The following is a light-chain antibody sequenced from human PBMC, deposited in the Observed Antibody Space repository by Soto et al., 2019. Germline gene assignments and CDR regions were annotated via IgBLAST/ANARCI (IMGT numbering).Light chain of an antibody. V-gene: IGKV3-15*01. Sequence: EVVMTQSPATLSVSPGERATLSCRASQSVNANLAWYQQKPGQAPRLLIHGASNRATGIPARFSGSGFGTEFILNISSLQSEDFAVYCCQQYNTWLWTFGQGTKVEI. CDR1: QSVNAN. J-gene: IGKJ1*01. CDR3: QQYNTWLWT. CDR2: GAS.